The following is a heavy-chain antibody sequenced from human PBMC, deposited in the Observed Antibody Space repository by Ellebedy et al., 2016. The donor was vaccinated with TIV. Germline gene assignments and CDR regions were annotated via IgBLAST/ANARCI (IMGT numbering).Heavy chain of an antibody. CDR2: ISGSGGST. CDR3: AKAEGLGSGYYDAFDI. J-gene: IGHJ3*02. D-gene: IGHD3-22*01. CDR1: GFTFSTYW. V-gene: IGHV3-23*01. Sequence: GESLKISCAASGFTFSTYWMNWVRQAPGKGLEWVSAISGSGGSTYYADSVKGRFTISRDNSKNSLYLQMNSLRAEDTALYYCAKAEGLGSGYYDAFDIWGQGTMVTVSS.